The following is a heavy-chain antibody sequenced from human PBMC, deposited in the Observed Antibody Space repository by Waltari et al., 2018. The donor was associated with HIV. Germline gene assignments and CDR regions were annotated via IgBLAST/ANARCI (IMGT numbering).Heavy chain of an antibody. D-gene: IGHD3-9*01. J-gene: IGHJ4*02. CDR1: GYSFPSYW. CDR2: IYPGDSDT. Sequence: EVQLVQSGAEVKKPGESLKISCKGSGYSFPSYWIGWVRQMPGKGLEWMGIIYPGDSDTRYSPSFQGQVTISADKSISTAYLQWSSLKASDTAMYYCARAPEPKMTGYYPFDYWGQGTLVTVSS. CDR3: ARAPEPKMTGYYPFDY. V-gene: IGHV5-51*01.